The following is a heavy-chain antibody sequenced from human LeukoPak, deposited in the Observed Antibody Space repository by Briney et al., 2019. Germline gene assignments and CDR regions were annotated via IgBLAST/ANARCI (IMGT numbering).Heavy chain of an antibody. J-gene: IGHJ4*02. CDR3: ARRRDFDY. V-gene: IGHV4-59*08. CDR2: IYYSGST. CDR1: GGSISSYY. Sequence: ETLSLTCTVSGGSISSYYWSWIRQPPGKGLEWIGYIYYSGSTNYNPSLKSRVTISVDTSKNQFSLKLSSVTAADTAVYYCARRRDFDYWGQGTLVTVSS.